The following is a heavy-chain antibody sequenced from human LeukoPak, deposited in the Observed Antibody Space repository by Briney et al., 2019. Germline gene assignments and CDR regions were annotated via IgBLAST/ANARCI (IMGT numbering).Heavy chain of an antibody. D-gene: IGHD6-13*01. CDR1: GFTFDDYG. Sequence: GGSLRLSCAASGFTFDDYGMSWVRHAPGKGLEWVSGINWNGGSTGYADSVKGRFTISRDNAKNSLYLQMNSLRAEDTALYYCARDRVWGIAAAGTDYWGQGTLVTVSS. CDR3: ARDRVWGIAAAGTDY. V-gene: IGHV3-20*04. CDR2: INWNGGST. J-gene: IGHJ4*02.